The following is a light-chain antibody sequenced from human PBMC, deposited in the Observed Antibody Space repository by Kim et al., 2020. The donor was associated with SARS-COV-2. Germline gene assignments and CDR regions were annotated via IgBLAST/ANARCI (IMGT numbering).Light chain of an antibody. CDR2: KVS. Sequence: DVVMTQSPLSLPVTLGQPASISCRSSQSLVYSEGNTYLNWFQQRPGQSPRRLIYKVSNRDSGVPDRFSGSGSGTDFTLKISRVEAGDVGVYYCMQGIQPMTFGQGKRLEIK. V-gene: IGKV2-30*01. CDR3: MQGIQPMT. J-gene: IGKJ5*01. CDR1: QSLVYSEGNTY.